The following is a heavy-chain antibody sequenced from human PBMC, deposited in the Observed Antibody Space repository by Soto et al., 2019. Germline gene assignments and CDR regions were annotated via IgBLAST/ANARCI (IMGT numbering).Heavy chain of an antibody. CDR3: ARVGAVAGMSWFDP. Sequence: TSETLSLTCTVSGGSVSSGSYYWSWIRQPPGKGLEWIGYIYYSGGTNYNPSLKSRVTISVDTSKNQFSLKLSSVTAADTAVYYCARVGAVAGMSWFDPWGQGTLVTVSS. D-gene: IGHD6-19*01. J-gene: IGHJ5*02. CDR2: IYYSGGT. CDR1: GGSVSSGSYY. V-gene: IGHV4-61*01.